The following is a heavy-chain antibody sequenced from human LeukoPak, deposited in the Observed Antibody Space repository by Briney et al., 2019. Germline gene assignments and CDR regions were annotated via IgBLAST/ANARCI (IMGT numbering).Heavy chain of an antibody. V-gene: IGHV1-2*02. CDR3: ARDLWTFWSGCYWAY. CDR2: INPNSGGT. Sequence: ASVKVSCKASGYTFTGYYMHWVRQAPGQGLEWMGWINPNSGGTNYAQKFQGRVTMTRDTSISTAYMELSRLRSDDTAVYYCARDLWTFWSGCYWAYWGQGTLVTVSS. D-gene: IGHD3-3*01. CDR1: GYTFTGYY. J-gene: IGHJ4*02.